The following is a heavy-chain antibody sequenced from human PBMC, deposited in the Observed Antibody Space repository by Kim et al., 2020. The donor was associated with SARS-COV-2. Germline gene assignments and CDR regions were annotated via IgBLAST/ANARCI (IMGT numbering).Heavy chain of an antibody. D-gene: IGHD3-22*01. J-gene: IGHJ4*02. CDR3: AKVRRITMIVVVQYYFDY. CDR1: GFTFSSYA. CDR2: ISGSGGST. Sequence: GGSLRLSCAASGFTFSSYAMSWVRQAPGKGLEWVSAISGSGGSTYYADSVKGRFTISRDNSKNTLYLQMNSLRAEDTAVYYCAKVRRITMIVVVQYYFDYWGQGTLVTVSS. V-gene: IGHV3-23*01.